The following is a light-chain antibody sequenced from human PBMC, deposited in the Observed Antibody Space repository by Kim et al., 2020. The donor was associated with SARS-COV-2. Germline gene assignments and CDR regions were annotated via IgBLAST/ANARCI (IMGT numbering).Light chain of an antibody. CDR1: SLRTYY. V-gene: IGLV3-19*01. J-gene: IGLJ3*02. CDR3: NSRESGAFRWV. CDR2: DKD. Sequence: SSELTQDPAVSVALGQTVRVTCQGDSLRTYYASWYQQKPGQAPLLVIYDKDKRPSGIPDRFSGSASGNTASLTITGAQAGDEADYYCNSRESGAFRWVFGAGTQLTVL.